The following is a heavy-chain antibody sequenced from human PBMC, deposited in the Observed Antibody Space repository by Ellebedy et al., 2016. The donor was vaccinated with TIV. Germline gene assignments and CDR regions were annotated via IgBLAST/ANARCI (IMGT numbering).Heavy chain of an antibody. CDR3: AKDRHIVVVPAAMEGGNWFDP. D-gene: IGHD2-2*01. CDR2: ISGSGGST. V-gene: IGHV3-23*01. J-gene: IGHJ5*02. Sequence: GESLKISCAASGFTFSSYAMSWVRQAPGKGLEWVSAISGSGGSTYYADSVKGRFTISRDNSKNTLYLQMNSLRAEDTAVYYCAKDRHIVVVPAAMEGGNWFDPWGQGTLVTVSS. CDR1: GFTFSSYA.